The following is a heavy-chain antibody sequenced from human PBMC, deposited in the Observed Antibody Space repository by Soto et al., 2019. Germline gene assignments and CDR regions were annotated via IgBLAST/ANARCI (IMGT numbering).Heavy chain of an antibody. Sequence: QVQMVESGGGVVQPGRSLRLSCAASGFSFENYGMHWVRQAPGRGLEWVAIIWYDGSLQYYAAAVKGRFTISRDNSKNTLYLEMNSLRAEDTAVYYCANLWGDGNNLGQDYNGMVVWGQGTTVIVSS. CDR1: GFSFENYG. J-gene: IGHJ6*02. V-gene: IGHV3-33*06. CDR2: IWYDGSLQ. D-gene: IGHD3-10*01. CDR3: ANLWGDGNNLGQDYNGMVV.